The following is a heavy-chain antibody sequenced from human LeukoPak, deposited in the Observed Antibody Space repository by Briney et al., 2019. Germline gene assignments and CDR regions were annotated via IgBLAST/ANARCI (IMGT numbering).Heavy chain of an antibody. CDR3: ARATAMVTGWFDP. V-gene: IGHV4-59*08. CDR1: GGSISSYY. CDR2: IYYSGST. Sequence: SETLSLTCTVSGGSISSYYWSWIRQPPGKGLEWIGYIYYSGSTYYNPSLKSRVTISVDTSKNQFSLKLSSVTAADTAVYYCARATAMVTGWFDPWGQGTLVTVSS. J-gene: IGHJ5*02. D-gene: IGHD5-18*01.